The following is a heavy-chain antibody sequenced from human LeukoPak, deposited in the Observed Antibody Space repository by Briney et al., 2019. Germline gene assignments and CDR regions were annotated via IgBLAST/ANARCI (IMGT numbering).Heavy chain of an antibody. CDR1: GFPFNAYW. CDR3: TRDGRVAYEMDV. J-gene: IGHJ6*02. D-gene: IGHD2-15*01. Sequence: PGGSLRLSCAASGFPFNAYWMTWVRQAPGKGLEWVSYISPGTIYYADSVKGQFTISRDNAKNSLYLQMNSLRAEDTAVYYCTRDGRVAYEMDVWGQGTTVTVSS. V-gene: IGHV3-48*01. CDR2: ISPGTI.